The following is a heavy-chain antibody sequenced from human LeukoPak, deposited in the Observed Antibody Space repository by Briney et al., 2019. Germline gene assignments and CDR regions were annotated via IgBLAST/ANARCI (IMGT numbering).Heavy chain of an antibody. D-gene: IGHD3-16*02. CDR2: INHSGST. CDR1: GGSFSGYY. V-gene: IGHV4-34*01. CDR3: ARGRYSSRRAYDYVWGSYRPRPNAFDI. Sequence: SETLSLTCAVYGGSFSGYYWSWIRQPPGKGLEWIGEINHSGSTNYNPSLKSRVTISVDTSKNQFSLKLSSVTAADTAVYYCARGRYSSRRAYDYVWGSYRPRPNAFDIWGQGTMVTVSS. J-gene: IGHJ3*02.